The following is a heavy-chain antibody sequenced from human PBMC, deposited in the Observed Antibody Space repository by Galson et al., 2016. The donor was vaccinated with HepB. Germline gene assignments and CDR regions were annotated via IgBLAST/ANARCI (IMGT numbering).Heavy chain of an antibody. CDR3: ARRPYSGHEYYYYGLGV. V-gene: IGHV1-18*01. Sequence: SVKVSCKASGYSFTSYCITWVRQAPGQGLEWMGWISAYNGNTNFAQKFQGRVSMTTDTSTSTAFMELRSLRSDYTAVYYCARRPYSGHEYYYYGLGVWGQGTTVTVSS. CDR1: GYSFTSYC. CDR2: ISAYNGNT. D-gene: IGHD5-12*01. J-gene: IGHJ6*02.